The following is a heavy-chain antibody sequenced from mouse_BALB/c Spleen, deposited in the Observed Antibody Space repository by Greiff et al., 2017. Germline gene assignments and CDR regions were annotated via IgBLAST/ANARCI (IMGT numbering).Heavy chain of an antibody. Sequence: EVMLVESGGGLVKPGGSLKLSCAASGFTFSDYYMYWVRQTPEKRLEWVATISDGGSYTYYPDSVKGRFTISRDNAKNNLYLQMSSLKSEDTAMYYCARSYGKGAFDYWGQGTTLTVSS. V-gene: IGHV5-4*02. CDR1: GFTFSDYY. CDR2: ISDGGSYT. D-gene: IGHD2-1*01. CDR3: ARSYGKGAFDY. J-gene: IGHJ2*01.